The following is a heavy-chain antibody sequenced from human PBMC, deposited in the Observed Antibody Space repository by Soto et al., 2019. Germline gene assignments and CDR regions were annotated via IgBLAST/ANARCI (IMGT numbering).Heavy chain of an antibody. V-gene: IGHV3-23*01. CDR1: GFTFSSYA. CDR2: ISGSGSTI. Sequence: HPGGSLRLSCAASGFTFSSYAVSWVRQSPGKGPEWISSISGSGSTIYYADSVKGRFTISRDNSKNTLYLQMSSLRAEDTAVYYCAKVLYYYDSSGYYYFEYWGQGTMVTVSS. J-gene: IGHJ4*02. CDR3: AKVLYYYDSSGYYYFEY. D-gene: IGHD3-22*01.